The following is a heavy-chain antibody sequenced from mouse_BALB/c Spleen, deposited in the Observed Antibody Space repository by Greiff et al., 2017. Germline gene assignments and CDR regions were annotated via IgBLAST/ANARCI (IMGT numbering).Heavy chain of an antibody. CDR1: GFSLSRYS. Sequence: VQLKESGPGLVAPSQSRSITCTVSGFSLSRYSVPWVRQPPGKGLEWLGMIWGGGSTDYDSALKSRLSISKDNSKSQVFLKMNRLPTDNTTMYYGARNTTATYAMDYWGQGTPVTVSA. V-gene: IGHV2-6-4*01. D-gene: IGHD1-2*01. CDR2: IWGGGST. J-gene: IGHJ4*01. CDR3: ARNTTATYAMDY.